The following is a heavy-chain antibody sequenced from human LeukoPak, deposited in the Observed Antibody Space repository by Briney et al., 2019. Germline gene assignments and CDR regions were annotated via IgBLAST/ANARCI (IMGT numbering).Heavy chain of an antibody. Sequence: KSSETLSLTCAVYGGSFSGYYWSWIRQPPGKGLEWIGEINHSGSTNYNPSLKSRVTISVDTSKNQFSLKLSSVTAADTAVYYCAREGSGGTIYYFDYWGQGTLVTVPS. D-gene: IGHD3-9*01. V-gene: IGHV4-34*01. J-gene: IGHJ4*02. CDR2: INHSGST. CDR3: AREGSGGTIYYFDY. CDR1: GGSFSGYY.